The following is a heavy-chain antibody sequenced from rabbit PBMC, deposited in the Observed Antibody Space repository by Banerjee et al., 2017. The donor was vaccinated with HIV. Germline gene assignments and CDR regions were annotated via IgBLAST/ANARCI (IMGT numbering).Heavy chain of an antibody. CDR3: ARDLAGAIGWNFVL. J-gene: IGHJ4*01. V-gene: IGHV1S45*01. Sequence: QEYLEESGGDLVKPEGSLTLTCTASGFSFSNKYVMCWVRQAPGKGLEWIACINTSSGNTVYATWAKGRLTISKASSTTVILQMTSLTAADTASYFCARDLAGAIGWNFVLWGPGTLVTVS. CDR2: INTSSGNT. D-gene: IGHD4-1*01. CDR1: GFSFSNKYV.